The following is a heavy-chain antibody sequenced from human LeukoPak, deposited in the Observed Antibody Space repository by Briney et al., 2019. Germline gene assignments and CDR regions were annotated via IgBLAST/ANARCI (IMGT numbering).Heavy chain of an antibody. CDR3: ARTFDYYDSSVNDAFDI. V-gene: IGHV1-8*03. D-gene: IGHD3-22*01. J-gene: IGHJ3*02. CDR1: GYTFTSYD. Sequence: GASVKVSCKASGYTFTSYDINWVRQATGQGLEWMGWMNPNSGNTGYAQKLQGRVTITRNTSISTAYMELSSLRSEDTAVYYCARTFDYYDSSVNDAFDIWGQGTMVTVSS. CDR2: MNPNSGNT.